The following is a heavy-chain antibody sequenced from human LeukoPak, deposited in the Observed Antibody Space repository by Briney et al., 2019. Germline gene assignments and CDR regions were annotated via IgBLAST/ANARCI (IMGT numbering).Heavy chain of an antibody. D-gene: IGHD5-18*01. J-gene: IGHJ6*03. CDR2: IYTSGST. CDR3: ARDGGRPYSYGPRSLYYYYYMDV. V-gene: IGHV4-4*07. CDR1: GGSISSYY. Sequence: PSETLSLTCTVSGGSISSYYWSWIRQPAGKGLEWIGRIYTSGSTNYNPSLKSRVTMSVDTSKNQFSLKLSSVTAADTAVYYCARDGGRPYSYGPRSLYYYYYMDVWGKGTTVTVSS.